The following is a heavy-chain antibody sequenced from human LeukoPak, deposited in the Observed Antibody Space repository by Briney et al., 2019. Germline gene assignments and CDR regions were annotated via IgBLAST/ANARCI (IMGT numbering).Heavy chain of an antibody. CDR1: GGSISSSSYY. D-gene: IGHD6-19*01. J-gene: IGHJ4*02. V-gene: IGHV4-39*07. CDR3: ARGRLKWLVQPQYYFDY. CDR2: INHSGST. Sequence: PSETLSLTCTVSGGSISSSSYYWSWIRQPPGKGLEWIGEINHSGSTNYNPSLKSRVTISVDTSKNQFSLKLSSVTAADTAVYYCARGRLKWLVQPQYYFDYWGQGTLVTVSS.